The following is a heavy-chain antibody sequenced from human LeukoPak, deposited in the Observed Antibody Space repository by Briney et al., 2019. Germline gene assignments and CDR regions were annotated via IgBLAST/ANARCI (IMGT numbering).Heavy chain of an antibody. V-gene: IGHV4-38-2*01. CDR2: IYQSGNT. D-gene: IGHD2/OR15-2a*01. CDR1: SYSISSRYY. CDR3: ARQMDLYGTFDY. J-gene: IGHJ4*02. Sequence: PSETLSLTCVASSYSISSRYYWGWIRQPPGKGLEWIGRIYQSGNTYYNPSLKSRVAISVDTSKNQFSLKLTSVTAADTAVYYCARQMDLYGTFDYWGQGTLVTVSS.